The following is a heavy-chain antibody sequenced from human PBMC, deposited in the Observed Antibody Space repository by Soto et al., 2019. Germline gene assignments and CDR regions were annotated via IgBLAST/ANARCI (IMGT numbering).Heavy chain of an antibody. CDR3: ARESGVAGFDY. CDR2: ISYDVSNK. CDR1: GFTFSSYA. J-gene: IGHJ4*02. V-gene: IGHV3-30-3*01. D-gene: IGHD6-19*01. Sequence: GGSLRLSCAASGFTFSSYAMHWVRQAPGKGLEWVAVISYDVSNKYYADSVKGRFTISRDNSKNTLYLQMNSLRAEDTAVYYCARESGVAGFDYWGQGTLVTVSS.